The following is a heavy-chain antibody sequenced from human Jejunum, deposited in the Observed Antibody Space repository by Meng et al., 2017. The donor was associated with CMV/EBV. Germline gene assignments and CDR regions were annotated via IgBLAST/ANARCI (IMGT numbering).Heavy chain of an antibody. CDR1: GSTFTGYY. D-gene: IGHD6-13*01. V-gene: IGHV1-2*04. CDR3: ARDWEGSWAVFDY. J-gene: IGHJ4*02. Sequence: QGELVQSGAELKKPGAAVKVSCKAFGSTFTGYYMHWVRQAPGQWLEWMGWINPNSGGTNYAQKFQGWVTMTRDTSISTAYMELSRLRSDDTAVYYCARDWEGSWAVFDYWGQGTLVTVSS. CDR2: INPNSGGT.